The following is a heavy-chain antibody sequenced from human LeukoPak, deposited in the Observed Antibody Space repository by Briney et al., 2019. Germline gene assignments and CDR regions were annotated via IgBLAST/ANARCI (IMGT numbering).Heavy chain of an antibody. D-gene: IGHD1-26*01. J-gene: IGHJ3*02. CDR2: IKQDGSEK. CDR3: ARVGAQSAFDI. Sequence: GGSLRLSCAASGFTFSSYSMNWVRQAPGKGLEWVANIKQDGSEKYYVDSVKGRFTISRDNAKNSLYLQMNSLRAEDTAVYYCARVGAQSAFDIWGQGTMVTVSS. CDR1: GFTFSSYS. V-gene: IGHV3-7*01.